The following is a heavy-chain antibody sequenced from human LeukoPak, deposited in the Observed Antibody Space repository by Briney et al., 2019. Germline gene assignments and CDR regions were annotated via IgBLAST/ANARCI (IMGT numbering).Heavy chain of an antibody. J-gene: IGHJ1*01. Sequence: KGGESLKISCKASGYDFSANWIGWVRQMPGKGLEWMGVIYCGGSDTRYSSSFQGQVTFSVDKSIKTVYLQWSSLKASDTAMYYCARHGGGNSWPFQHWGQGILVTVSS. CDR3: ARHGGGNSWPFQH. D-gene: IGHD6-13*01. V-gene: IGHV5-51*01. CDR1: GYDFSANW. CDR2: IYCGGSDT.